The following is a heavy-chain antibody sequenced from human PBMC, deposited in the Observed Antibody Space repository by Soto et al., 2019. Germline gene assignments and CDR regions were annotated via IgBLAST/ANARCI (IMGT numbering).Heavy chain of an antibody. CDR1: GFTFKDYT. V-gene: IGHV3-43*01. Sequence: EVQLVESGGVVVQPGGSLRLSCAASGFTFKDYTMHWVRQVPGKGLEWVSLINWDVGTTSYADSVRGRFTISRDNGKNSLYLQMNSLRTEDSALYYCAKANQWLIGHWGQGTLVTVSS. CDR2: INWDVGTT. D-gene: IGHD6-19*01. CDR3: AKANQWLIGH. J-gene: IGHJ5*02.